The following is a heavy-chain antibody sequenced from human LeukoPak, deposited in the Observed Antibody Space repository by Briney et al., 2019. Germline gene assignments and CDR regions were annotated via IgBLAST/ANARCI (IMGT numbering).Heavy chain of an antibody. J-gene: IGHJ4*02. V-gene: IGHV4-34*01. CDR3: ARTTPDYYDSSGDGPSFDY. D-gene: IGHD3-22*01. CDR2: INHSGST. CDR1: GGSFSGYY. Sequence: PSETLSLTCAAYGGSFSGYYWSGIRRPPGKGLAWFGEINHSGSTNYNPPLKSRDTISVDTSKNQYSLKLSSVTAADTAVYYRARTTPDYYDSSGDGPSFDYWGQGTLVTVSS.